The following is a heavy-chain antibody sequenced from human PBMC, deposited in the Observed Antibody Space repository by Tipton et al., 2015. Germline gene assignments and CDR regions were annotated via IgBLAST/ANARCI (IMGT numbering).Heavy chain of an antibody. D-gene: IGHD3-10*01. CDR3: VREECYGTGSCFDY. CDR2: ISGDGSSS. V-gene: IGHV3-74*01. CDR1: GFTFSTYW. Sequence: SLRLSCAASGFTFSTYWMYWVRQPPGKGLLWVSGISGDGSSSAYAESVKGRFTISRDNAKNSLYLQMNSLRVEDTAVYYCVREECYGTGSCFDYWGQGTLVTVSS. J-gene: IGHJ4*02.